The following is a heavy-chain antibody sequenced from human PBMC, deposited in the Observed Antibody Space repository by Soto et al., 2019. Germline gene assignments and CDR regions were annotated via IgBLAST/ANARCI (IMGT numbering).Heavy chain of an antibody. Sequence: SETLSLTCTVSGGTFSGYFWTWIRQPPGKGLEWLAEINHSGITNYNPSVESRVSMSVDTSKNQFSLKLRSVIVADTAVYHCARIVRSCSGTTCYTRADVWGQGTTVTVSS. CDR3: ARIVRSCSGTTCYTRADV. CDR2: INHSGIT. V-gene: IGHV4-34*09. D-gene: IGHD2-2*02. J-gene: IGHJ6*02. CDR1: GGTFSGYF.